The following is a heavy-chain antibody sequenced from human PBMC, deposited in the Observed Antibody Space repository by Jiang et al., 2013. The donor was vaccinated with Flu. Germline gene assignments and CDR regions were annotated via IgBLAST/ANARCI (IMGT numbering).Heavy chain of an antibody. CDR1: GFTFDDYA. V-gene: IGHV3-9*01. D-gene: IGHD5-18*01. Sequence: VQLVESGGGLVQPGRSLRLSCAASGFTFDDYAMHWVRQAPGKGLEWVSIINWNSGDIGYADSVKGRFTISRDSAKNSLYLQMNSLRPEDTALYYCVKXWRGYNYALEYWGQGTQV. CDR3: VKXWRGYNYALEY. J-gene: IGHJ4*02. CDR2: INWNSGDI.